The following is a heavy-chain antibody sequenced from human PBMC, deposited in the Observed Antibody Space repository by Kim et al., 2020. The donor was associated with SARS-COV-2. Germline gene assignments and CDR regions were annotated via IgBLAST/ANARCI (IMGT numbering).Heavy chain of an antibody. J-gene: IGHJ5*02. CDR3: TRVTLEGRAHL. CDR2: IYYNGIT. CDR1: AGSINNYV. Sequence: SETLSLTCTVSAGSINNYVWSWIRLPPGKGLEWIGYIYYNGITAYSSSLKSRVTISVDTFKNPFFLNLNSVTAADTAVYYCTRVTLEGRAHLWGQGTLVT. V-gene: IGHV4-59*08.